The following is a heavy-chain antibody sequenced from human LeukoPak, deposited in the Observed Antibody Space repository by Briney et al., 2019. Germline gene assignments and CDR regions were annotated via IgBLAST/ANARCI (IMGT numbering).Heavy chain of an antibody. J-gene: IGHJ6*03. CDR1: GGTFSNYA. V-gene: IGHV1-46*01. CDR2: INPSGGST. Sequence: SVKVSCKASGGTFSNYAISWVRQAPGQGLEWMGIINPSGGSTSYAQKFQGRVTMPRDTSTSTVYMELSSLRSEDTAVYYCARDRYYMDVWGKGTTVTISS. CDR3: ARDRYYMDV.